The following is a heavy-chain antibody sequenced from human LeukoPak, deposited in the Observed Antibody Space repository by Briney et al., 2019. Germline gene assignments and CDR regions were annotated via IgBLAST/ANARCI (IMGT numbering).Heavy chain of an antibody. Sequence: SETLSLTCAVYGGSFSGYYWSLIRQPTGKGLEWIGEMNHSGSTNYNPSLKSRVTISVDTSKNQFSLKLSSVTAADTAVYYCARSSVAGTANFDYWGQGTLVTVSS. CDR2: MNHSGST. V-gene: IGHV4-34*01. CDR3: ARSSVAGTANFDY. CDR1: GGSFSGYY. J-gene: IGHJ4*02. D-gene: IGHD6-19*01.